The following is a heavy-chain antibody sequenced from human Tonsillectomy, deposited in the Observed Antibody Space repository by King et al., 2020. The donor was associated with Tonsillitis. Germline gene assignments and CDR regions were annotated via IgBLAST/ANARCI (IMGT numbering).Heavy chain of an antibody. D-gene: IGHD3-3*01. Sequence: VQLQQWGAGLLKPSETLSLTCAVYGGSFSGYYWSWIRQPPGKGLEWIGEINHSGSTNYNPSLKSRVTISVDTSKNQFSLKLSSVTAADTAVYYCARELTPTLTRYYDFWSGLGYFDYWGQGTLVTVSS. V-gene: IGHV4-34*01. J-gene: IGHJ4*02. CDR1: GGSFSGYY. CDR3: ARELTPTLTRYYDFWSGLGYFDY. CDR2: INHSGST.